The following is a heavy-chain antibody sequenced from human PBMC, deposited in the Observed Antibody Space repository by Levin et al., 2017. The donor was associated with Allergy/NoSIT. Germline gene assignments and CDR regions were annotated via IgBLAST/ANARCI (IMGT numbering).Heavy chain of an antibody. Sequence: AGGSLRLSCAASGFTFSSYAMHWVRQAPGKGLEWVAVISYDGSNKYYADSVKGRFTISRDNSKNTLYLQMNSLRAEDTAVYYCAREGYYDYVWGSYRENWFDPWGQGTLVTVSS. V-gene: IGHV3-30-3*01. CDR1: GFTFSSYA. J-gene: IGHJ5*02. CDR2: ISYDGSNK. D-gene: IGHD3-16*02. CDR3: AREGYYDYVWGSYRENWFDP.